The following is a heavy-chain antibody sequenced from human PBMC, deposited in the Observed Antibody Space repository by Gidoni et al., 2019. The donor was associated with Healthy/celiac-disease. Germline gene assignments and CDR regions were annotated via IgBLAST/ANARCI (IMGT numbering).Heavy chain of an antibody. Sequence: QVQLQESGPGLVKPSQTLSLTCTVSGGSISSGSYYWSWIRQPAGKGLEWIGRIYTSGSTNYNPSLKSRVTISVDTSKNQFSLKLSSVTAADTAVYYCARGHYDYGDHYYYYGMDVWGQGTTVTVSS. V-gene: IGHV4-61*02. CDR3: ARGHYDYGDHYYYYGMDV. CDR2: IYTSGST. CDR1: GGSISSGSYY. D-gene: IGHD4-17*01. J-gene: IGHJ6*02.